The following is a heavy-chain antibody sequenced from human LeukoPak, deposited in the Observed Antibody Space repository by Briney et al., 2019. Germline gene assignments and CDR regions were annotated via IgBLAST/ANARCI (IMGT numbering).Heavy chain of an antibody. V-gene: IGHV3-7*01. D-gene: IGHD1-26*01. Sequence: GGSLRLSCAASGFTFSNYWMSWVRQAPGKGLEWVANIKQDGSEIYYVDSVRGRFTISRDSAKNSLYLQMNSLRAEDTAVYYCARPSLNTGSYFDYWGQGILVSVSS. J-gene: IGHJ4*02. CDR1: GFTFSNYW. CDR3: ARPSLNTGSYFDY. CDR2: IKQDGSEI.